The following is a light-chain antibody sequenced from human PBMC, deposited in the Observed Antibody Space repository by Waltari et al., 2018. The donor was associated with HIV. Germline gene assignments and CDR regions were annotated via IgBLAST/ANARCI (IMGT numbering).Light chain of an antibody. V-gene: IGKV3-15*01. Sequence: EIVMTKSPATLSVSPGERATLSCRASQSVSSNLAWYQQKPGQAPRLLIYGASTRATRIPARFSGSGSGTEFTLTISSLQSEDFAVYYCQQYNNWPPTFGQGTKVEIK. J-gene: IGKJ1*01. CDR1: QSVSSN. CDR3: QQYNNWPPT. CDR2: GAS.